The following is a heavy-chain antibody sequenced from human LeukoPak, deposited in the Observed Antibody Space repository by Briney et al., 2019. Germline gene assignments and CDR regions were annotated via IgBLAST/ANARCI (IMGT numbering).Heavy chain of an antibody. D-gene: IGHD6-13*01. CDR3: ARGRAAAWYEGYYFDY. CDR2: IYSGGST. Sequence: GGSLRLSCAASGFTFSTYAVNWVRQAPGKGLEWVSVIYSGGSTYYADSVKGRFTISRDNSKNTLYLQMNSLRAEDTAVYYCARGRAAAWYEGYYFDYWGQGTLVTVSS. J-gene: IGHJ4*02. V-gene: IGHV3-66*01. CDR1: GFTFSTYA.